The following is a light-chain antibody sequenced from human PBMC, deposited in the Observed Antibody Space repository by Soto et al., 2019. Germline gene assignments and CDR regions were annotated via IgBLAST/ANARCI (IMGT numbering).Light chain of an antibody. Sequence: DIPMTQSPSTLSASVGDRVTITCRASQSISSWVAWYQQKPGKGPKLLIYKASHLESGVPLRFSVSGSGIEFPLTIRSLQPGDCATYYCQNYNNYPWTFGHGTKVDIK. CDR3: QNYNNYPWT. V-gene: IGKV1-5*03. CDR2: KAS. CDR1: QSISSW. J-gene: IGKJ1*01.